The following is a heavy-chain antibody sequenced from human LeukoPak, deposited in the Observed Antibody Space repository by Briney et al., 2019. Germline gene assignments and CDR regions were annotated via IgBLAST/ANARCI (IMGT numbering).Heavy chain of an antibody. CDR2: IYHSGST. CDR1: GGSISTYY. D-gene: IGHD5-12*01. V-gene: IGHV4-59*01. CDR3: ARGGGYASPIGY. J-gene: IGHJ4*02. Sequence: SETLSLTCSLSGGSISTYYWSWIRQPPGKGLEWIGYIYHSGSTNYNPSLKSRVTISVDTSKNQFSLKLSSVTAADTAVYYCARGGGYASPIGYWGQGALVTVSS.